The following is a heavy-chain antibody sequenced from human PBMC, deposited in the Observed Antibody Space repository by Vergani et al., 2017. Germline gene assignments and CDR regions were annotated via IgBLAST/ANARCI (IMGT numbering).Heavy chain of an antibody. V-gene: IGHV1-69*01. J-gene: IGHJ4*02. Sequence: QVQLVQSGAEVKKPGSSVKVSCKASGGTFSSYAISSVRQAPGQGLEWMGGIIPIFGTANYAQKFQGIVTITADESTSTAYMELSSLRSEDTAVYYCPRETRDGVPFDYWGQGTLVTVSS. D-gene: IGHD3-10*01. CDR1: GGTFSSYA. CDR2: IIPIFGTA. CDR3: PRETRDGVPFDY.